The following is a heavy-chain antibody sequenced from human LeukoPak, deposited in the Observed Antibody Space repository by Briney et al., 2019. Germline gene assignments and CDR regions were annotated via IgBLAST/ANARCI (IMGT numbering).Heavy chain of an antibody. CDR3: ERDSGYDYGRVYFDL. V-gene: IGHV4-59*01. Sequence: SETLSLTCSVSGGSIGTYFWTWIRQPPGKGLEWLGYNSCSGGANYNPSLKGRLTISLDPSNNQFYLRLSSMTAADTAVYYCERDSGYDYGRVYFDLWGQGTLVTVSS. J-gene: IGHJ4*02. CDR2: NSCSGGA. CDR1: GGSIGTYF. D-gene: IGHD4/OR15-4a*01.